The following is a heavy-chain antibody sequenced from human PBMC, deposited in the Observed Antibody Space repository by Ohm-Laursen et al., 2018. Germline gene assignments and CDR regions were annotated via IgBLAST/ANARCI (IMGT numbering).Heavy chain of an antibody. J-gene: IGHJ4*02. D-gene: IGHD3-22*01. Sequence: SLRLSCAASGFTFSSYGIHWVRQAPGKGLEWVALIRYDGSDKYYVDSVKGRFTISRDNSKNTVDLQMNSLRAEDTAVYYCARSYYESSGYRFDYWGQGTLVTVSS. CDR3: ARSYYESSGYRFDY. CDR1: GFTFSSYG. V-gene: IGHV3-33*01. CDR2: IRYDGSDK.